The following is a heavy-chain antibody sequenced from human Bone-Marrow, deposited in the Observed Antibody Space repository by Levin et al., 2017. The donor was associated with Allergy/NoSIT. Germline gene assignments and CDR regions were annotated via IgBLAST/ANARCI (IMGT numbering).Heavy chain of an antibody. D-gene: IGHD3-10*01. J-gene: IGHJ4*02. CDR1: GGSISSGSYY. CDR3: AIELVVRGVIIDVN. CDR2: FYTSGST. Sequence: PSETLSLTCAVSGGSISSGSYYWSWIRQPAGKGLEWIGRFYTSGSTNYNPSLRSRVTIAVDTSENQLSLKLNSVTAADTAVYYCAIELVVRGVIIDVNWGQGTLVTVSS. V-gene: IGHV4-61*02.